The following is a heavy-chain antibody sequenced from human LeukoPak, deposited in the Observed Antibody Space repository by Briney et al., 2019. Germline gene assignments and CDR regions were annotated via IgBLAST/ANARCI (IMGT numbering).Heavy chain of an antibody. CDR1: GFTFNNYA. D-gene: IGHD5-12*01. CDR3: AKGAYDYVEVGYFDY. Sequence: GGSLRLSCAASGFTFNNYAMSWVRQSPGKGQEWVSTIIGSVVSTFYADSVKGRFTISRDTSKNTLYLQMNSLRAEDTAVYYCAKGAYDYVEVGYFDYWGQGTLVTVSS. J-gene: IGHJ4*02. V-gene: IGHV3-23*01. CDR2: IIGSVVST.